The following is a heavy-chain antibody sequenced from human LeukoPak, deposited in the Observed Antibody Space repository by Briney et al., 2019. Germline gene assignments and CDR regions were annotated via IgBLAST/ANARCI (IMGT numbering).Heavy chain of an antibody. Sequence: APVKVSCNASGYIFTGYYIHSVRQAAGQGLEWLGWINPNHGDTNYAQKFQGRVNMTRDTSISTAYMELSRLRSDDTAVYYCARGPRVLRYFDWLLPYNWFDPWGQGTLVTVSS. CDR3: ARGPRVLRYFDWLLPYNWFDP. V-gene: IGHV1-2*02. D-gene: IGHD3-9*01. J-gene: IGHJ5*02. CDR2: INPNHGDT. CDR1: GYIFTGYY.